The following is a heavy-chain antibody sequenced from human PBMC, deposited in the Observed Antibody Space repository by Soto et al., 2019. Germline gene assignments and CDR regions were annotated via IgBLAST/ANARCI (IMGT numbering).Heavy chain of an antibody. J-gene: IGHJ3*02. D-gene: IGHD6-19*01. V-gene: IGHV1-69*13. CDR1: GGTFSSYA. CDR3: ARSHSSGWSHAFDI. Sequence: GASVKVSCNASGGTFSSYAISWVRQAPGQGLEWMGGIIPIFGTANYAQKFQGRVTITADESTSTAYMELSSLRSEDTAVYYCARSHSSGWSHAFDIWGQGTMVTVSS. CDR2: IIPIFGTA.